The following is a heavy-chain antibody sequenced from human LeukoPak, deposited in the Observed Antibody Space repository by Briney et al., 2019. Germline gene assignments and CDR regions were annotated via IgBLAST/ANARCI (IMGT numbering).Heavy chain of an antibody. CDR3: ARERRGNCYAFES. Sequence: PGGSLRLSCAASGFSVSDYSISWLRQSPGKGPEWISYVMSGRGSTNYADSVKGRFTISRDNAKNSVALQLDGLRADDTAVYFCARERRGNCYAFESWGQGTLVTVSS. J-gene: IGHJ4*02. V-gene: IGHV3-11*05. D-gene: IGHD2-21*01. CDR1: GFSVSDYS. CDR2: VMSGRGST.